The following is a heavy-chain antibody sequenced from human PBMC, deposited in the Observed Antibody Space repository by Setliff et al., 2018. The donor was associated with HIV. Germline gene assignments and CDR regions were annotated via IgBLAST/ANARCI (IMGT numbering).Heavy chain of an antibody. J-gene: IGHJ6*03. CDR2: IHYSGTT. V-gene: IGHV4-31*01. Sequence: SETLSLTCSISGGSISSSAYYWTWIRQHPGKGLEWIGQIHYSGTTYYNPSLKSQFVISRDTFKNEFSLKVNSVTAADTAVYYCARGTYYYYIDVWGRGTTVTVSS. CDR3: ARGTYYYYIDV. CDR1: GGSISSSAYY.